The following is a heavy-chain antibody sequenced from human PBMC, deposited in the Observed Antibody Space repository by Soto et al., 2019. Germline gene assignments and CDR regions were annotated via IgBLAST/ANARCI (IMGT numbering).Heavy chain of an antibody. J-gene: IGHJ4*02. CDR1: GITISNYP. CDR3: VKDDGGNPSTEPH. Sequence: EVQLLESGGGLVQPGGSLRLSCAASGITISNYPISWVRQAPGKGLDWVSGISGSGDRTYYADSAKGRFTISKDFSKNSLSLQQDSLRAEDTAVYFCVKDDGGNPSTEPHWGQGTLVTVSS. D-gene: IGHD2-15*01. V-gene: IGHV3-23*01. CDR2: ISGSGDRT.